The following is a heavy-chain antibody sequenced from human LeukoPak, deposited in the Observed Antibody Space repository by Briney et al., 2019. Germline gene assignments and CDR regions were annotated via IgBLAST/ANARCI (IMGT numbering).Heavy chain of an antibody. CDR3: AKDHAYSVAGVFDY. CDR1: GFTFSNNA. CDR2: ISGSGVNT. D-gene: IGHD6-19*01. V-gene: IGHV3-23*01. J-gene: IGHJ4*02. Sequence: AGGSLRLSCAASGFTFSNNAMSWVRQAPGKGLEWVSVISGSGVNTYYADSVKGRFTISRDNSKNTLYLQMNSLRAEDTAVYYCAKDHAYSVAGVFDYWGQGTLVTVSS.